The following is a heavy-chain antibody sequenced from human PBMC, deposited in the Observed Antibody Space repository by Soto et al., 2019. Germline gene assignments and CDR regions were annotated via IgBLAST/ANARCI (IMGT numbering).Heavy chain of an antibody. Sequence: SVKVSCKASGGTFSSYAISWVRQAPGQGLEWMGGIIPIFGTANYAQKFQGRVTITADESTSTAYMELSSLRSEDTAVYYCASSMGYCSSTSCPGTSYYYYGMDVWGQGTTVTVSS. CDR2: IIPIFGTA. V-gene: IGHV1-69*13. CDR3: ASSMGYCSSTSCPGTSYYYYGMDV. D-gene: IGHD2-2*01. CDR1: GGTFSSYA. J-gene: IGHJ6*02.